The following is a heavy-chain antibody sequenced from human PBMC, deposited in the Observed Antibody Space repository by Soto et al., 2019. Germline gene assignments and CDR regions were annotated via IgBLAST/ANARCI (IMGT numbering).Heavy chain of an antibody. J-gene: IGHJ4*02. Sequence: QVQLVESGGGVVQPGRSLRLSCAASGFTFSSYGMHWVRQAPGKGLEWVAVISYDGSNKYYADSVKGRFTISRDNSKNTLYLQMNSLRAEDTAVYYCAKDRSAILGNYFDYWGQGPWSPSPQ. CDR3: AKDRSAILGNYFDY. V-gene: IGHV3-30*18. CDR1: GFTFSSYG. CDR2: ISYDGSNK. D-gene: IGHD3-3*01.